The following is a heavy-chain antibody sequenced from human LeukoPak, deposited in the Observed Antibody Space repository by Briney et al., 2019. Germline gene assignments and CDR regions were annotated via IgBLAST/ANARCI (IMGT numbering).Heavy chain of an antibody. V-gene: IGHV3-30-3*01. D-gene: IGHD3-22*01. J-gene: IGHJ4*02. CDR2: ISYDGSNK. CDR1: GFTFSSYA. CDR3: ARGPHITMIIDPFDY. Sequence: GRSLRLSCAASGFTFSSYAMHWVRQAPGKGLEWVAVISYDGSNKYYADSVKGRFTISRDNSKNTLYLQMNSRRAEDTAVYYCARGPHITMIIDPFDYWGQGTLVTVSS.